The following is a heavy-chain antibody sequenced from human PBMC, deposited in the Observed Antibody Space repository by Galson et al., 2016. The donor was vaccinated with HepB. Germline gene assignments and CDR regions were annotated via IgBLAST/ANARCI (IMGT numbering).Heavy chain of an antibody. CDR1: GFTLSDYW. J-gene: IGHJ3*02. CDR2: INRDGSQK. V-gene: IGHV3-7*03. CDR3: ARDTHDYRGSNNYWGALDI. Sequence: SLRLSCAASGFTLSDYWMAWVRQAPGKGLEWVAGINRDGSQKQYVESVKGRFTISRDNAEASVYLQMNSLRAEDTAIYYCARDTHDYRGSNNYWGALDIWGQGTMVTVSS. D-gene: IGHD5-12*01.